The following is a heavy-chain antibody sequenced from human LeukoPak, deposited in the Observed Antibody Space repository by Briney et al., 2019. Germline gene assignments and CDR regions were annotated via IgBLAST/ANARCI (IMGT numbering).Heavy chain of an antibody. D-gene: IGHD6-19*01. CDR1: GFTFSSYW. CDR3: ARDRGQWLGPYYYYGMDV. CDR2: INSDGSST. V-gene: IGHV3-74*01. Sequence: GGSLRLSCAASGFTFSSYWMHWVRQAPGKGLVWVSRINSDGSSTSYADSVKGRFTISRDNAKNTLYLQMNSLRAEDTAVYYCARDRGQWLGPYYYYGMDVWGQGTTVTVSS. J-gene: IGHJ6*02.